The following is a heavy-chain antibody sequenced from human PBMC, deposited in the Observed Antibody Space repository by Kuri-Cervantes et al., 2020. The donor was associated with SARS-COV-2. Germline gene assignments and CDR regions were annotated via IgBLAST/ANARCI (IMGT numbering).Heavy chain of an antibody. J-gene: IGHJ4*02. CDR1: GFTFSSYG. Sequence: GGSLRLSCAASGFTFSSYGMHWVRQAPGKGLEWVAVISYDGSNKYYADSAKGRFTISRDNSKNTLYLQMNSLRAEDTAVFYCARAGGGSYWEFDYWGQGTLVTVSS. CDR2: ISYDGSNK. CDR3: ARAGGGSYWEFDY. V-gene: IGHV3-30*03. D-gene: IGHD1-26*01.